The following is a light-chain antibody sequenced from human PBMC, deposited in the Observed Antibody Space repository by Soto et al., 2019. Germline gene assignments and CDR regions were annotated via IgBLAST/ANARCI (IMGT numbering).Light chain of an antibody. V-gene: IGKV3-20*01. Sequence: EIMLTQSPATLSLSPGERATLSCRASPSVTNYLAWYQQKPGQAPRLLISGTSSRATGIPDRFSGSGSRTDFTLTISSLEPEDFAVYYCQQYDSSPTSGQGTRLEIK. CDR3: QQYDSSPT. J-gene: IGKJ5*01. CDR1: PSVTNY. CDR2: GTS.